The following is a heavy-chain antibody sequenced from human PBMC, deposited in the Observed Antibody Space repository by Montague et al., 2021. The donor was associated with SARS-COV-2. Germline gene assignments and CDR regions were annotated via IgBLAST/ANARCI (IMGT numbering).Heavy chain of an antibody. V-gene: IGHV4-30-2*01. D-gene: IGHD4-17*01. J-gene: IGHJ4*02. CDR3: ASYRDYGDYY. CDR1: SGSVSSGGYS. Sequence: LRLSCAVSSGSVSSGGYSWFWIREPPGKGLEWIGHIHHSGNTYYNPSLKSRATISGDRPKNQFSLRVTSVSAADTAVYSCASYRDYGDYYWGQGILVTVSS. CDR2: IHHSGNT.